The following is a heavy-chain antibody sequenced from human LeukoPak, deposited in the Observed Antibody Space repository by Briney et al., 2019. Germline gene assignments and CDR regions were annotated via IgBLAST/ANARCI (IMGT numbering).Heavy chain of an antibody. CDR3: ARYAAAVGPNWLDP. CDR2: IHYTGTA. J-gene: IGHJ5*02. V-gene: IGHV4-59*01. Sequence: PSETLSLTCTVSGGAISGYYWTWIRKPPGKGLEWIGNIHYTGTAYYNPSLKSRVTISVAMSDNQFSLKLTSVTAADTAVYYCARYAAAVGPNWLDPWGQGTLVTVSS. CDR1: GGAISGYY. D-gene: IGHD6-13*01.